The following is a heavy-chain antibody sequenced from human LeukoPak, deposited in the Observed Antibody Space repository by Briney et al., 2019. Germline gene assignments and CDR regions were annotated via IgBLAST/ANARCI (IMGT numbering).Heavy chain of an antibody. CDR3: ARHVYYYDSSGYYYYFDD. Sequence: SETLSLTCTVSGGSVSISNRYYWGWIRQPPGKGLEWTGSIYYSGTTSYNPSLKSRVTISVDTSKNQFSLRLSSVTATDTAVYYCARHVYYYDSSGYYYYFDDWGQGTLVTVSS. CDR1: GGSVSISNRYY. CDR2: IYYSGTT. J-gene: IGHJ4*02. D-gene: IGHD3-22*01. V-gene: IGHV4-39*01.